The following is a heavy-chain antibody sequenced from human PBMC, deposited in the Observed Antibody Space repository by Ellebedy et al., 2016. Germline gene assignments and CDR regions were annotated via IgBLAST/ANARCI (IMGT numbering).Heavy chain of an antibody. CDR2: IYYSRST. CDR1: GGSISSSGPY. D-gene: IGHD2-21*01. Sequence: SETLSLTCTVSGGSISSSGPYWGWIRQPPGKGLEWIASIYYSRSTKYSPSLNSRVTLSLDTSKNQFSLRLSSVTAADTAVYYCAKHGISTIPVFDSWGQGTLVTVSS. V-gene: IGHV4-61*05. J-gene: IGHJ4*02. CDR3: AKHGISTIPVFDS.